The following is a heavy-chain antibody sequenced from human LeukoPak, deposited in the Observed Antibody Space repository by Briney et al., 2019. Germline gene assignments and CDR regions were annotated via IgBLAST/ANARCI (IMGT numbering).Heavy chain of an antibody. Sequence: KPSETLSLTCTVSGGSISSHYRSWIRQPPGKGLDWIGYIYYSGSTKYNPSLKSRVTISVDTSKNQFSLKVSSVTAADTAVYYCASSTVTDTGFDYWGQGTLVSVSS. V-gene: IGHV4-59*11. CDR3: ASSTVTDTGFDY. D-gene: IGHD4-11*01. CDR1: GGSISSHY. J-gene: IGHJ4*02. CDR2: IYYSGST.